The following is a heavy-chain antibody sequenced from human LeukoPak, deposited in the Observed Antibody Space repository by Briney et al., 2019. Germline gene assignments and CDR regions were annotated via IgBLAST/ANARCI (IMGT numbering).Heavy chain of an antibody. CDR1: GGSISSGGYY. CDR2: IYYSGST. D-gene: IGHD1-26*01. J-gene: IGHJ5*02. Sequence: SQTLSLTCTVSGGSISSGGYYWSWIRQHPGKGLEWIGYIYYSGSTYYNPSLKSRVTISVDTSKNQFSLKLSSVTAAVTAVYYCARESSGGWFDPWGQGTLVTVSS. V-gene: IGHV4-31*03. CDR3: ARESSGGWFDP.